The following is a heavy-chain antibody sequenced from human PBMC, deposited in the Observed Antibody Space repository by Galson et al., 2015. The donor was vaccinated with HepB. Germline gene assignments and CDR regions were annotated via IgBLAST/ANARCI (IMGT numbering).Heavy chain of an antibody. CDR1: GFIFSDYY. V-gene: IGHV3-72*01. CDR3: VRSRRDGYNLDDY. CDR2: IRNRANSHTT. D-gene: IGHD5-24*01. J-gene: IGHJ4*02. Sequence: SLRLSCAVSGFIFSDYYMDWVRQAPGKGLERAGRIRNRANSHTTEYAASVKGRFSISRDDSKNSLYLQMNSLKTEDTAVYYCVRSRRDGYNLDDYWGQGTLVTVSS.